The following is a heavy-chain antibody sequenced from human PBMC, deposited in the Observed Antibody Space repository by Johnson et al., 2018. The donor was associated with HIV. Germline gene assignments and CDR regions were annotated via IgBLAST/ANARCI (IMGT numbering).Heavy chain of an antibody. D-gene: IGHD2-15*01. CDR1: GFTFSSYA. Sequence: VQLVESGGGVVQPGRSLRLSCAASGFTFSSYAMHWVRQAPGKGLEWVAVISYDGSNKYYADSVKGRFTISRDNSKNTLYLQMNSLRAEDTAVYYCARDLGCSGGSCHDDAFDIWGQGTMVTVSS. CDR3: ARDLGCSGGSCHDDAFDI. V-gene: IGHV3-30*04. J-gene: IGHJ3*02. CDR2: ISYDGSNK.